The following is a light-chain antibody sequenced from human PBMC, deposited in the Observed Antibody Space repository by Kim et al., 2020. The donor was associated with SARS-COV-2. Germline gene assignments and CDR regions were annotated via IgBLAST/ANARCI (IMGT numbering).Light chain of an antibody. CDR1: NIGSKN. CDR3: QVWDSSTAWV. V-gene: IGLV3-9*01. Sequence: ALGQTDRITCGGNNIGSKNVHWYQQKPGQAPVLVIYRDSNRPSGIPERFSGSNSGNTATLAISRAQAGDEADYYCQVWDSSTAWVFGGGTKLTVL. CDR2: RDS. J-gene: IGLJ3*02.